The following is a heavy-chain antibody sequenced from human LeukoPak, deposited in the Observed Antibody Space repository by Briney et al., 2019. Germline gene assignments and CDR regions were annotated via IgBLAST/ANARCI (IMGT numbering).Heavy chain of an antibody. J-gene: IGHJ4*02. CDR1: GFTASSNY. V-gene: IGHV3-66*01. D-gene: IGHD1-26*01. CDR3: AREARGAVYFDY. CDR2: IYSGGST. Sequence: GGSLRLSCAASGFTASSNYMSWVRQAPGKGLEWVSVIYSGGSTYYADSVKGRFTISRDNSKNTLYLQMNSLRAEDTAVYYCAREARGAVYFDYWGQGTLVTVSS.